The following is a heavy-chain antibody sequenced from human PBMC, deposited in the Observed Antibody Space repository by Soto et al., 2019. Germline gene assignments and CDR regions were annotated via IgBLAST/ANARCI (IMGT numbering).Heavy chain of an antibody. J-gene: IGHJ4*02. V-gene: IGHV3-48*03. D-gene: IGHD3-3*01. CDR3: ARAVYDFWSGYYHFDY. CDR1: GFTFSSYE. Sequence: EVQLVESGGGLVQPGGYLRLSCAASGFTFSSYEMNWVRQAPGKGLEWASYISSSGSTIYYADSVKGRFTISRDNAKNSLYLQMNSLRAEDTAVYYCARAVYDFWSGYYHFDYWGKGTLVTVSS. CDR2: ISSSGSTI.